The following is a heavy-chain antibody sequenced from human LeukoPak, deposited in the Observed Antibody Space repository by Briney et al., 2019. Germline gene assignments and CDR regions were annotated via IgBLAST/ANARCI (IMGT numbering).Heavy chain of an antibody. D-gene: IGHD6-13*01. CDR1: GFTFCDYY. V-gene: IGHV3-11*04. CDR3: ARDQGGSSWYQTDY. Sequence: PGGSLRLSCAASGFTFCDYYMSWIRQAPGKGLEWVSYISSSSSTIYYADSVKGRFTISRDNAKNSLYLQMNSLRDEDTAVYYCARDQGGSSWYQTDYWGQGTLVTVSS. J-gene: IGHJ4*02. CDR2: ISSSSSTI.